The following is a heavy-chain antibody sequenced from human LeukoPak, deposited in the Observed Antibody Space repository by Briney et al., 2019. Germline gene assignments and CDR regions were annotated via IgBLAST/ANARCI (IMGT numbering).Heavy chain of an antibody. D-gene: IGHD3-22*01. J-gene: IGHJ4*02. V-gene: IGHV4-59*01. CDR1: GGSFSGYY. CDR2: IYYSGST. Sequence: SETLSLTCAVYGGSFSGYYWSWIRQPPGKGLEWIGYIYYSGSTNYNPSLKSRVTISVDTSKNQFSLKLSSVTAADTAVYYCARRTSGYYGYYFDYWGQGTLVTVSS. CDR3: ARRTSGYYGYYFDY.